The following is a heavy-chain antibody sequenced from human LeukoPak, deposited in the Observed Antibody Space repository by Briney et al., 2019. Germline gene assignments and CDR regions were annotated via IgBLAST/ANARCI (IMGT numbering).Heavy chain of an antibody. CDR3: ARLRAEKASIAAAGTGSYYYYGMDV. CDR1: GCSISSSSYY. D-gene: IGHD6-13*01. J-gene: IGHJ6*02. CDR2: IYYSGST. Sequence: SETLSLTCTVSGCSISSSSYYWGWIRQPPGKGLEWIGSIYYSGSTYYNPSLKSRVTISVDTSKNQFSLKLSSVTAADTAVHYCARLRAEKASIAAAGTGSYYYYGMDVWGQGTTVTVSS. V-gene: IGHV4-39*01.